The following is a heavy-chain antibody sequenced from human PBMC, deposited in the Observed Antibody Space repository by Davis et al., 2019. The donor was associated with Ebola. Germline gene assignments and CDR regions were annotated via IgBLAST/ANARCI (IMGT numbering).Heavy chain of an antibody. CDR3: ARDYLFAFDS. Sequence: PGGSLRLSCVPSPFSFPSYSFNWVRQSPGRGLEWVAHINTRGDARVYADSVKGRFTISRDDATNSVYLQMDPLKHEDAAVYYCARDYLFAFDSWGQGTPVTVS. V-gene: IGHV3-48*02. CDR1: PFSFPSYS. CDR2: INTRGDAR. J-gene: IGHJ4*02.